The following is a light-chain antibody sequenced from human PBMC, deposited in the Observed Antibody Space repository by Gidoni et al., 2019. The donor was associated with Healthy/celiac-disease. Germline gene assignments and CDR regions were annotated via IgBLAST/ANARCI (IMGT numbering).Light chain of an antibody. J-gene: IGKJ4*01. V-gene: IGKV2-28*01. CDR1: QSLLHSNGYNY. Sequence: DIVMTQSPLSLPVTPGEPASISCRSSQSLLHSNGYNYLDWYLQKPRKSPQLLIYLGSNRASGVPDRFSGSGSGTDFTLKISRVEAEDVGVYYCMQALQTPHFXGXTKVEIK. CDR3: MQALQTPH. CDR2: LGS.